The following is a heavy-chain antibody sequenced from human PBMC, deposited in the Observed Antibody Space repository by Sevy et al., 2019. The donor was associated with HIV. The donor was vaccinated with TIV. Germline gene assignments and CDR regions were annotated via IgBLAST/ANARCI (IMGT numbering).Heavy chain of an antibody. CDR3: ATSPDYYDSSRDAFDI. V-gene: IGHV3-11*01. D-gene: IGHD3-22*01. CDR1: GFTFSDFY. J-gene: IGHJ3*02. CDR2: ISSSDPTNGNTI. Sequence: GGSLRLSCAASGFTFSDFYMTWIRQTPGRGLEWLSYISSSDPTNGNTIYYADSVKGRFTISRDNAKKALYLQMNSLRAEDTAVYYCATSPDYYDSSRDAFDIWGQGTMVTVSS.